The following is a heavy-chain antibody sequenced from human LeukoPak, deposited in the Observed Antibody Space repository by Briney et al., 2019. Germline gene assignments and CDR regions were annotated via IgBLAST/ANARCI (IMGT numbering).Heavy chain of an antibody. CDR1: GYTVTGYH. D-gene: IGHD1-26*01. V-gene: IGHV1-46*01. Sequence: ASVKVSCKASGYTVTGYHMHWVRQAPGQGLEWMGFINPSGSSAAYAQKFQGRLTMTRDMFTSTDYMELTSLTSDDTAVYYCARDNSVGETAWWFDPWGQGTLVTVSS. CDR3: ARDNSVGETAWWFDP. J-gene: IGHJ5*02. CDR2: INPSGSSA.